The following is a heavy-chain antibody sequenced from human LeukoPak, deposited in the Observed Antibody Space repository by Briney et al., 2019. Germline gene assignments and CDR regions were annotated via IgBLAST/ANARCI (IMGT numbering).Heavy chain of an antibody. CDR2: ISSSSSYI. Sequence: GGTLRLSCAASGFTFGSYGMSWVRQAPGKGLEWVSSISSSSSYIYYADSVKGRFTISRDNAKNSLYLQMNSLRAEDTAVYYCARGRRIAVAGDYWGQGTLVTVSS. J-gene: IGHJ4*02. D-gene: IGHD6-19*01. V-gene: IGHV3-21*01. CDR1: GFTFGSYG. CDR3: ARGRRIAVAGDY.